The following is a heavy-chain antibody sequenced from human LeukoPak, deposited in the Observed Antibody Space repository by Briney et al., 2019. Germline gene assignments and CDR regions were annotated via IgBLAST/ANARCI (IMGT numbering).Heavy chain of an antibody. D-gene: IGHD4-17*01. V-gene: IGHV4-59*01. CDR2: IYYSGST. J-gene: IGHJ4*02. CDR3: ARDYGDYFDY. Sequence: SETLSLTCTVSGGSISSYYWSWIRQPPGKGLEWIGYIYYSGSTNYNPSLKSRVIISVDTSKNQFSLKLSSVAAADTAVYYCARDYGDYFDYWGQGTLVTVSS. CDR1: GGSISSYY.